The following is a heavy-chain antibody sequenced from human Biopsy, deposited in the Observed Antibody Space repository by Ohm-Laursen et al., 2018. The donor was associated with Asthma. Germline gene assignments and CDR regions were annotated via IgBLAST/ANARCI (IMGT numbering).Heavy chain of an antibody. CDR2: HDHEEGGT. J-gene: IGHJ4*02. Sequence: ASVKVSCKISGYSLTDLSMHWVRQAPGQGLEWMGGHDHEEGGTVNARRFQGRVTMTEDTSTVTAYMELSSLSSDDTAVYYCASDFPKDYVRYNFQFWGQGTLVTVSS. CDR3: ASDFPKDYVRYNFQF. CDR1: GYSLTDLS. V-gene: IGHV1-24*01. D-gene: IGHD4-17*01.